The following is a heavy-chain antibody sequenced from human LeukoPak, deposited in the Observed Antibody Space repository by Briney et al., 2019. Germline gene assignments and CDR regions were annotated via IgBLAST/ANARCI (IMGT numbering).Heavy chain of an antibody. D-gene: IGHD5-18*01. CDR2: INHSGST. CDR3: ARGLRSYGRRYFDY. V-gene: IGHV4-34*01. CDR1: GGSFSGYY. J-gene: IGHJ4*02. Sequence: TSETLSLTCAVYGGSFSGYYWSWIRQPPGKGLEWIGEINHSGSTNYNPSLKSRVTISVDTSKNQFSLKLSSVTAADTAVYYCARGLRSYGRRYFDYWGQGTLVTVSS.